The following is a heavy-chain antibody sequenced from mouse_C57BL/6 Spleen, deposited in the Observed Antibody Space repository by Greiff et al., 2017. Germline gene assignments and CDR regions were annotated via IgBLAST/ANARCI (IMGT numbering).Heavy chain of an antibody. Sequence: QVQLQQSGAELVKPGASVKMSCKASGYTFTTYPIEWMKQNHGKSLEWIGNFHPYNDDTKYNEKFKGKDTLTVEKSSSTVYLELSRLTSDDSAVYYCARGKIYYGNPHWYFDVWGTGTTVTVSS. CDR2: FHPYNDDT. J-gene: IGHJ1*03. D-gene: IGHD2-1*01. CDR1: GYTFTTYP. CDR3: ARGKIYYGNPHWYFDV. V-gene: IGHV1-47*01.